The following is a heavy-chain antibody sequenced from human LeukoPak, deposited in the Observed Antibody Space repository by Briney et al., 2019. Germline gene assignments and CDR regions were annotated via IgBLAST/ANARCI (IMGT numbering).Heavy chain of an antibody. CDR2: ISYDGSNK. D-gene: IGHD2-2*01. CDR1: GFTFSSYA. V-gene: IGHV3-30-3*01. CDR3: ARVGIVVVPAATRSSDYYYYMDV. Sequence: GGSLRLSCAASGFTFSSYAMHWVRQAPGKGLEWVAVISYDGSNKYYADSVKGRFTISRDNSKNTLYLQMNSLRAEDTAVYYCARVGIVVVPAATRSSDYYYYMDVWGKGPRSPSP. J-gene: IGHJ6*03.